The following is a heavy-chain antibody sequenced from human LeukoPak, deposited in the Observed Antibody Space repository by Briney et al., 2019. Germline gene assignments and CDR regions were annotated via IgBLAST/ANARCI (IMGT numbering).Heavy chain of an antibody. Sequence: GGSLRLSCAASGFTFSSYSMNWVRQAPGKGLEWVSSISSSSSYIYYADSVKGRFTISRDNAKNSLYLQMNSLRAEDTAVYYCARSREADRSSTSCYSSPVDYYYYMDVWGKGTTVTVSS. D-gene: IGHD2-2*01. CDR3: ARSREADRSSTSCYSSPVDYYYYMDV. J-gene: IGHJ6*03. CDR1: GFTFSSYS. CDR2: ISSSSSYI. V-gene: IGHV3-21*01.